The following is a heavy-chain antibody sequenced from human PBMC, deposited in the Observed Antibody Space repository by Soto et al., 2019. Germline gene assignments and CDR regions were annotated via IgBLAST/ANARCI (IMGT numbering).Heavy chain of an antibody. J-gene: IGHJ5*02. CDR2: IYHSGST. CDR3: ARATNPTTVSTPWFDP. V-gene: IGHV4-38-2*01. CDR1: GYSISSGYY. Sequence: SETLSLTCAVSGYSISSGYYWGWIRQPPGKGLDWIGSIYHSGSTFYNPSLKSRVTISVDTSKNQFSLKLTSVTAADTAVYYCARATNPTTVSTPWFDPWGQGTLVTVSS. D-gene: IGHD4-17*01.